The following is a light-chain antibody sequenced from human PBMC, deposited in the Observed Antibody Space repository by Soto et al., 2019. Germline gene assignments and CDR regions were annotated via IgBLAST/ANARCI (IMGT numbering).Light chain of an antibody. V-gene: IGLV2-14*01. CDR2: DVN. CDR3: TSYTSSSTLVI. J-gene: IGLJ2*01. CDR1: SSDVGGYDY. Sequence: QSALTQPASVSGSPGQSITISCTETSSDVGGYDYVSWYQQHPGKAPKLIIYDVNNRPSGISNRFSGSKSGNTASLTISGLQAEDEADYYCTSYTSSSTLVIFGGGTQLTVL.